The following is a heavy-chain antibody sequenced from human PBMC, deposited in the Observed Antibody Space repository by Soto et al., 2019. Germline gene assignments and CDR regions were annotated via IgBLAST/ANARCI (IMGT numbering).Heavy chain of an antibody. V-gene: IGHV1-18*04. CDR2: ISAYLGNT. D-gene: IGHD2-2*03. CDR3: AHKDGLTHTED. CDR1: GDTYTSYG. Sequence: QVKVVQSGAEGKKPGASVKVSCKASGDTYTSYGFTWVRKAHGQGLEWMRYISAYLGNTDYEQKFQGRVSRTTVTSKRTGYMELHTLTSDDTAIYLCAHKDGLTHTEDWGQGTLVTVSS. J-gene: IGHJ1*01.